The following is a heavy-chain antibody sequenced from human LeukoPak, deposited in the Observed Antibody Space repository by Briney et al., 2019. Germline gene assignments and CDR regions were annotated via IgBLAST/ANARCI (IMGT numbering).Heavy chain of an antibody. CDR2: IKLDGSEK. CDR3: ARDQYDTWSQRGNFDS. D-gene: IGHD3-3*01. J-gene: IGHJ4*02. Sequence: GGSLRLSCVASGFTFGKYWMSWVRQAPGKGLEWVANIKLDGSEKNYVDSVKGRFTISRDNTKNSLYLQMNSLRAEDTAVFYCARDQYDTWSQRGNFDSWGQGTLVIVSS. CDR1: GFTFGKYW. V-gene: IGHV3-7*03.